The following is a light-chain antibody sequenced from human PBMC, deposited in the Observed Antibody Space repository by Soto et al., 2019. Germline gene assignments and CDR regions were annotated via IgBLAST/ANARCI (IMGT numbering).Light chain of an antibody. J-gene: IGKJ1*01. CDR3: QQYNSYWP. CDR1: QSISSW. V-gene: IGKV1-5*03. CDR2: KAS. Sequence: DIQMTQSPSTLSASVGDRVTITCRASQSISSWLAWYQQKPGKAPKLLIYKASSLESGVPSRFSGSGSGTEFTLTISSLQPEDFATYYCQQYNSYWPFGQGTKVEIK.